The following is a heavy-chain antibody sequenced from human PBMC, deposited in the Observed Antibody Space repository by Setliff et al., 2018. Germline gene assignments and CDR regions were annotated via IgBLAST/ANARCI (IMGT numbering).Heavy chain of an antibody. V-gene: IGHV3-13*01. J-gene: IGHJ4*02. CDR2: MGTAGDT. Sequence: PGGSLRLSCAASGFTFSSNWMHWVRQAPGKGLVWVSAMGTAGDTYYPGSVKGRFTISRENAKNSLYLQMNSLRAGDTAVYYCARAPQFDSWGQGTLVTVSS. CDR1: GFTFSSNW. CDR3: ARAPQFDS.